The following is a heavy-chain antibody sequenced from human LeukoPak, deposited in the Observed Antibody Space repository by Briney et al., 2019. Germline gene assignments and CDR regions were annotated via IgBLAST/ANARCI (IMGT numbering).Heavy chain of an antibody. CDR3: ARDPPTHDAFDI. Sequence: GGSLRLSCAASGFTFSSYSMNWVRQAPGKGLEWVSSISSSSSYIYYADSVKGRFTISRDNAKNSLYLQMNSLRAEDTAVYYCARDPPTHDAFDIWGQGTMVTVSS. CDR2: ISSSSSYI. J-gene: IGHJ3*02. CDR1: GFTFSSYS. V-gene: IGHV3-21*01.